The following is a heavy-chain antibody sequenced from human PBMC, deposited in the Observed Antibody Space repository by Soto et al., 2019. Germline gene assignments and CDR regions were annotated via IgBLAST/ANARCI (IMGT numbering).Heavy chain of an antibody. CDR1: GGSISSSSYY. CDR2: IYYSGTT. Sequence: QLQLQESGPGQVKPSETLSLTCTVSGGSISSSSYYWGWVRQPPGKGLEWIGSIYYSGTTYYSPSLKGRVTISVDTSKSQFSLNLTSVTAADTAVYYCARGGAHSGRRGYYYYGMDVWGQGTTVTVSS. CDR3: ARGGAHSGRRGYYYYGMDV. J-gene: IGHJ6*02. D-gene: IGHD1-26*01. V-gene: IGHV4-39*01.